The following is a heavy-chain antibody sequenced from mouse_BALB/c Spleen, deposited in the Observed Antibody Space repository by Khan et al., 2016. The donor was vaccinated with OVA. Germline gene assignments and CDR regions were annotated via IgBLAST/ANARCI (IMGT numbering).Heavy chain of an antibody. CDR2: IGSSTGYT. Sequence: QVQLQQSGAELAKPGASVKMSCKTSGYTFTTYWMHWVKQWPGQGLEWIGYIGSSTGYTVYHHKFKDKATLTIDRSSSTAYIHLRSLTSGDAAVYDCASGGLYGSIAYWGQGTLVTVSA. J-gene: IGHJ3*01. CDR1: GYTFTTYW. D-gene: IGHD1-1*02. CDR3: ASGGLYGSIAY. V-gene: IGHV1-7*01.